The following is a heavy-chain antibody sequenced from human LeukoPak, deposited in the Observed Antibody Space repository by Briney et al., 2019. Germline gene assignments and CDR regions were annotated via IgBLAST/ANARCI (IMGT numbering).Heavy chain of an antibody. Sequence: GGSLRLSCAASGFTFSSYGMHWVRQAPGKGLEWVAVISYDGSNKYYADSVKGRFTISRDNSKNTLYLQMNSLRAEDTAVYYCAKDHHDYGDYRYFDYWGQGTLVTVSS. CDR2: ISYDGSNK. CDR1: GFTFSSYG. D-gene: IGHD4-17*01. J-gene: IGHJ4*02. V-gene: IGHV3-30*18. CDR3: AKDHHDYGDYRYFDY.